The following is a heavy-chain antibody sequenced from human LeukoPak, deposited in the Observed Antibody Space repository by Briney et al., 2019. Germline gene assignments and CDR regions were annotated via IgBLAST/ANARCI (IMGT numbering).Heavy chain of an antibody. CDR3: ARTRGGDWYFDY. D-gene: IGHD2-21*02. CDR1: GGTFSSYA. CDR2: IIPIFGTA. Sequence: GSSLKVSCKASGGTFSSYAISWVRQAPGQGLECMGGIIPIFGTANSAQKFQGRVTITTDESTSTAYMELSSLRSEDTAVYYCARTRGGDWYFDYWGQGTLVTVSS. V-gene: IGHV1-69*05. J-gene: IGHJ4*02.